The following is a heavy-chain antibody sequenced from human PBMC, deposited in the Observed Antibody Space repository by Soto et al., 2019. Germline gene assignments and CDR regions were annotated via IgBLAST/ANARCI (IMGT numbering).Heavy chain of an antibody. D-gene: IGHD2-2*01. Sequence: TGGSLRLSCAASGFTFSSYGMHWVRQAPGKGLEWVAVIWYDGSNKYYADSVKGRFTISRDNSKNTLYLQMNSLRAEDTAVYYCARGGCRSTSGSGGTGFDPGGKETLFTFP. CDR3: ARGGCRSTSGSGGTGFDP. CDR2: IWYDGSNK. J-gene: IGHJ5*02. CDR1: GFTFSSYG. V-gene: IGHV3-33*01.